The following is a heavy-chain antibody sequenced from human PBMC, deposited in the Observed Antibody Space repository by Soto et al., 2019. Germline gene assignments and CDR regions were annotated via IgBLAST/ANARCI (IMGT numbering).Heavy chain of an antibody. D-gene: IGHD3-10*01. V-gene: IGHV3-23*01. CDR1: GFTFSSYA. CDR2: ISGSGGST. Sequence: GGSLRLSCAASGFTFSSYAMSWVRQAPGKGLEWVSAISGSGGSTYYADSVKGRFTISRDNSKNTRYLQMNSLRAEDTAVYYCAKSPIWFGELYAFDIWGQGTMVTVSS. CDR3: AKSPIWFGELYAFDI. J-gene: IGHJ3*02.